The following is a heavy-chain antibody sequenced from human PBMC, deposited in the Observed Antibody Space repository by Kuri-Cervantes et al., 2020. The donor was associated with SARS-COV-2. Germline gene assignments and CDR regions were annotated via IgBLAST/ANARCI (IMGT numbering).Heavy chain of an antibody. CDR1: GFTFSTSW. V-gene: IGHV3-15*07. CDR3: LRDWYGVDF. Sequence: GGSLRLSCAASGFTFSTSWMHWVRQAPGKGLEWVGFIKLESEGRATDYAAPVRGRFTISRDDSNNALYLQTNGLKTEDTAVYYCLRDWYGVDFWGQGTTVTVSS. D-gene: IGHD2-21*01. J-gene: IGHJ6*02. CDR2: IKLESEGRAT.